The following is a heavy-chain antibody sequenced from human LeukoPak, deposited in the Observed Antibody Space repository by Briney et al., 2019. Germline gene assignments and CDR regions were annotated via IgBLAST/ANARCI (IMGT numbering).Heavy chain of an antibody. CDR2: INHSGST. V-gene: IGHV4-34*01. D-gene: IGHD3-10*01. J-gene: IGHJ5*02. Sequence: PSETLSLTCAVYGGSFSGYYWSWIRQPPGKGLEWIGEINHSGSTYYNPSLKSRVTISVDTSKNQFSLKLSSVTAADTAVYYCARSRFGELFWFDPWGQGTLVTVSS. CDR1: GGSFSGYY. CDR3: ARSRFGELFWFDP.